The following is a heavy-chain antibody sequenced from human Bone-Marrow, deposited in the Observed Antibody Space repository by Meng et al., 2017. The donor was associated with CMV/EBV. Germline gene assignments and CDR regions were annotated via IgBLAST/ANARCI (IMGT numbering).Heavy chain of an antibody. CDR1: GFTFSSYS. CDR3: ACHYGSGSYYNGPKY. Sequence: GESLKISCAASGFTFSSYSMNWVRQAPGKGLEWVSSISSSSSYIYYADSVKGRFTISRDNAKNSLYLQMNSLRAEDTAVYYCACHYGSGSYYNGPKYWGQGTLVTVSP. V-gene: IGHV3-21*01. J-gene: IGHJ4*02. D-gene: IGHD3-10*01. CDR2: ISSSSSYI.